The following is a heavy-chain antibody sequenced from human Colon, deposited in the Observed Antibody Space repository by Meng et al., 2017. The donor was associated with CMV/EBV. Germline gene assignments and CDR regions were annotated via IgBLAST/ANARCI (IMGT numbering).Heavy chain of an antibody. CDR2: ISSRSTYI. D-gene: IGHD1-26*01. V-gene: IGHV3-21*01. Sequence: GGSLRLSCATSGFTFTDYSLNWVRQAPGKGLEWVSSISSRSTYISYADSVKGRFTISRDNAKNTLYLQMNSLRAEDTAVYYCARDRGGSYYGGFDYWGQGTLVTVSS. J-gene: IGHJ4*02. CDR1: GFTFTDYS. CDR3: ARDRGGSYYGGFDY.